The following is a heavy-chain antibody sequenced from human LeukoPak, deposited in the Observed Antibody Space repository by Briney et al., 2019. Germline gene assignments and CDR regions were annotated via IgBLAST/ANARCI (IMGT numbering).Heavy chain of an antibody. J-gene: IGHJ5*02. CDR1: GGSISSSSYY. CDR2: IYYSGST. Sequence: SETLSLICTVSGGSISSSSYYWGWIRQSPGKGLEWIGSIYYSGSTYHNPSLKSRVTISVDTSRNQFSLNLTSVTAADTAVYYCADSEDSSSWKNTWGQGILVTVSS. D-gene: IGHD6-13*01. V-gene: IGHV4-39*01. CDR3: ADSEDSSSWKNT.